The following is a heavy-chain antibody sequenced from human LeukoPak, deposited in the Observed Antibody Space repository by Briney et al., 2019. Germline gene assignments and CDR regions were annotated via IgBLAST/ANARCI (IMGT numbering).Heavy chain of an antibody. Sequence: SETLSLTCAVSGYSISSHYFWGWIPQPPGKGLEWIGSIDHSGTTYYNPSLKSRVTISVDTSKNQLSLKLSSVTASDTAVYYCARVKVGTTSGFDSWGQGTLVTVSS. J-gene: IGHJ4*02. CDR1: GYSISSHYF. CDR3: ARVKVGTTSGFDS. V-gene: IGHV4-38-2*01. CDR2: IDHSGTT. D-gene: IGHD1-26*01.